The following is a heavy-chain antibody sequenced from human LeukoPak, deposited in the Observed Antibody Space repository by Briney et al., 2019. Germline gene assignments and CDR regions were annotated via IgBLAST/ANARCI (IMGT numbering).Heavy chain of an antibody. D-gene: IGHD6-13*01. J-gene: IGHJ4*02. Sequence: GGSLRLSCAASGFTFDVHAMHWVRQAPGKGLEWVSGISWNSDTIAYADSVKGRFTISRDNAKNSLSLQMNSLRAEDTALYYCAKAVAGIASPIDCWGQGTLVTVSS. CDR1: GFTFDVHA. CDR3: AKAVAGIASPIDC. CDR2: ISWNSDTI. V-gene: IGHV3-9*01.